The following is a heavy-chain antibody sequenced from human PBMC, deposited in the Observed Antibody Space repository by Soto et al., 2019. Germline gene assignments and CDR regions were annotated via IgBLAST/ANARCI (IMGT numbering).Heavy chain of an antibody. D-gene: IGHD1-1*01. CDR1: GFTFSSYG. J-gene: IGHJ4*02. V-gene: IGHV3-30*18. CDR3: AKVPIAGPFDY. CDR2: ISYDGSNK. Sequence: GGSLRLSCAASGFTFSSYGMHWFRQAPGKGLEWVAVISYDGSNKYYADSVKGRFTISRDNSKNTLYLQMNSLRAEDTAVYYCAKVPIAGPFDYWGQGTLVTVSS.